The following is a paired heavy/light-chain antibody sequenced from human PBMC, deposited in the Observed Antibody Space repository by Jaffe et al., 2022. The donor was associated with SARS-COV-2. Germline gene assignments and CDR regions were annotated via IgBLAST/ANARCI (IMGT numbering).Heavy chain of an antibody. CDR3: ARIGGGYGGSYYFDY. CDR2: FSSRNDII. CDR1: GFVFSSYS. V-gene: IGHV3-48*01. Sequence: EVQLVESGGILVQPGGSLRLSCAASGFVFSSYSMIWVRQAPGKGLEWVSYFSSRNDIIFYADSVKGRFTISRDNDKKSLYLQMDSLRAEDTAVYYCARIGGGYGGSYYFDYWGQGTLVTVSS. J-gene: IGHJ4*02. D-gene: IGHD2-15*01.
Light chain of an antibody. Sequence: QPVLTQPPSVSGAPGQRVTISCTGSSSNIGAGYDVHWYLQLPGTAPKLLIYANTNRPSGVPDRFSGSKSGTSASLAITGLQTEDEADFYCQSYDSSLSAWVFGGGTKLTVL. V-gene: IGLV1-40*01. CDR3: QSYDSSLSAWV. J-gene: IGLJ3*02. CDR1: SSNIGAGYD. CDR2: ANT.